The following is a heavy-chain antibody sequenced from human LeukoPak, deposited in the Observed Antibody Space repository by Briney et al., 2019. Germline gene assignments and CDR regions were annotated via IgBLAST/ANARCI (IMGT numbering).Heavy chain of an antibody. CDR3: ARTGGSFYFYYYMDI. V-gene: IGHV4-34*01. CDR2: INHSGST. D-gene: IGHD1-26*01. Sequence: SETLSLTCAVYGGSFSGYYWSWIRQPPGKGLEWIGEINHSGSTNYNPSLKSRVTISVDTSKNQFSLKLSSVTAADTAVYYCARTGGSFYFYYYMDIWGKGTSVTVSS. J-gene: IGHJ6*03. CDR1: GGSFSGYY.